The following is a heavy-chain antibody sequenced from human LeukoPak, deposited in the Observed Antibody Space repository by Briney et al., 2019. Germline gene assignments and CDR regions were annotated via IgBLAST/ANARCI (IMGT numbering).Heavy chain of an antibody. J-gene: IGHJ4*02. D-gene: IGHD3-10*01. CDR2: TRYDGSNK. V-gene: IGHV3-30*02. Sequence: GGSLRLSCAASGFTLSSYGMHWVRQAPGKGLEWVAFTRYDGSNKYYADSVKGRFTISRDNSKNTLYLQMNSLRAEDTAVYYCAKDRDGSGSCFDYWGQGTLVTVSS. CDR3: AKDRDGSGSCFDY. CDR1: GFTLSSYG.